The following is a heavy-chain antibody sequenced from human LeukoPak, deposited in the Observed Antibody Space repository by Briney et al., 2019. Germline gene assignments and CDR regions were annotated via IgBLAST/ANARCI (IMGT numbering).Heavy chain of an antibody. D-gene: IGHD3-22*01. J-gene: IGHJ4*02. CDR3: ARERADSYYYDSSGYYNPPGY. Sequence: GGSLRLSCAASGFTFSSYGMHWVRQAPGKGLEWVAFIRYDGSNKYYADSVKGRFTISRDNSKNTLYLQMNSLRAEDTAVYYCARERADSYYYDSSGYYNPPGYWGQGTLVTVSS. CDR1: GFTFSSYG. V-gene: IGHV3-30*02. CDR2: IRYDGSNK.